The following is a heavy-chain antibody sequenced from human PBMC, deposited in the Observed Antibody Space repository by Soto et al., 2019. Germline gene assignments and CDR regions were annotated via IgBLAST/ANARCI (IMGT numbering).Heavy chain of an antibody. CDR3: ARHTTNYPAAAGTDAYYYYYMDV. V-gene: IGHV4-39*01. CDR2: IYYSGST. CDR1: GGSISSSSYY. D-gene: IGHD6-13*01. Sequence: SETLSLTCTVSGGSISSSSYYWGWIRQPPGKGLEWIGSIYYSGSTYYNPSLKSRVTISVDTSKNQFSLKLSSVTAADTAVYYCARHTTNYPAAAGTDAYYYYYMDVWGKGTTVTVSS. J-gene: IGHJ6*03.